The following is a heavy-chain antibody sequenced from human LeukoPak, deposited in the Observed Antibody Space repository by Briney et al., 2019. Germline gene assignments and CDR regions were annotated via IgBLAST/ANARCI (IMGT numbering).Heavy chain of an antibody. J-gene: IGHJ5*02. CDR3: ARGAVYSSGWARNWFDP. D-gene: IGHD6-19*01. V-gene: IGHV3-33*01. CDR2: IWYDGSNK. Sequence: PGRSLRLSCTASGFTFGDYAMSWVRQAPGKGLEWVAVIWYDGSNKYYADSVKGRFTISRDNSKNTLYLQMNSLRAEDTAVYYCARGAVYSSGWARNWFDPWGQGTLVTVSS. CDR1: GFTFGDYA.